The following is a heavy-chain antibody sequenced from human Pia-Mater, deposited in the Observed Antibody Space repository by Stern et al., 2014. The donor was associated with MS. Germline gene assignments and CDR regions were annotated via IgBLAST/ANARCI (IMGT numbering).Heavy chain of an antibody. CDR1: GFTFSSYG. J-gene: IGHJ4*02. CDR2: IWYDGSNK. Sequence: QVQLVESGGGVVQPGRSLRLSCAASGFTFSSYGMHWVRQTPGQGLEWVAVIWYDGSNKCYADSVKGRFTISRDNSENTLYLQMNSLRAEDTAVYYCARGDSSSPLEYWGQGTLVTVSS. V-gene: IGHV3-33*01. D-gene: IGHD6-6*01. CDR3: ARGDSSSPLEY.